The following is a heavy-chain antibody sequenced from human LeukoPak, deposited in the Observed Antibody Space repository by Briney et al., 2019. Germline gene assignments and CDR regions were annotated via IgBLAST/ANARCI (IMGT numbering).Heavy chain of an antibody. CDR2: ISAYSGNT. CDR1: GYTFTSYG. Sequence: GASVKVSCKASGYTFTSYGISWVRQAPGQGLEWMGCISAYSGNTNYAQKLQGRVTMTTDTSTSTAYMELRSLRSDDTAVYYCARYYYDSSGYYYYYYYGMDVWGQGTTVTVSS. V-gene: IGHV1-18*01. J-gene: IGHJ6*02. CDR3: ARYYYDSSGYYYYYYYGMDV. D-gene: IGHD3-22*01.